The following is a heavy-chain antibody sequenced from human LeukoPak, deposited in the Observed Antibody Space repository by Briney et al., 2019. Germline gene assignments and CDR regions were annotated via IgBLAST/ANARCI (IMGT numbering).Heavy chain of an antibody. CDR2: INPNSGGT. V-gene: IGHV1-2*02. D-gene: IGHD3-3*01. Sequence: ASVKVSCKASGYTFTGYYMHWVRQAPGQGLEWMGWINPNSGGTNYAQKFQGRVTITRNTSISTAYMELSSLRSEDTAVYYCARSGKGSFLEWFRIAYYYYYMDVWGKGTTVTVSS. CDR1: GYTFTGYY. CDR3: ARSGKGSFLEWFRIAYYYYYMDV. J-gene: IGHJ6*03.